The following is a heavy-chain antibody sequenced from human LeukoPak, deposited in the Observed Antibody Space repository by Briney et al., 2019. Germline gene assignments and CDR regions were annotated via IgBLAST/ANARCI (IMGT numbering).Heavy chain of an antibody. D-gene: IGHD3-10*01. CDR1: GYTFTGYY. J-gene: IGHJ6*03. V-gene: IGHV1-2*02. CDR2: INPNSGGT. Sequence: GASVKVSCKASGYTFTGYYMHWVRQAPGQGLEWMGWINPNSGGTNYAQKFQGRVTMTRDTSISTAYMELSRLRSDDTAVYYCARAQYYYGSGSRKSYYYYMDVWGKGTTVTVSS. CDR3: ARAQYYYGSGSRKSYYYYMDV.